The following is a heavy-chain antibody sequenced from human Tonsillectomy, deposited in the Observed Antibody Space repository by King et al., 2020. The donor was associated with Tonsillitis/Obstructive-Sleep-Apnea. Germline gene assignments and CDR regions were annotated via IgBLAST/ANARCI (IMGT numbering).Heavy chain of an antibody. V-gene: IGHV3-30*04. J-gene: IGHJ4*02. CDR1: GFTFSTYA. D-gene: IGHD5-18*01. CDR3: AREEYNYGSGFDY. Sequence: VQLVESGGGEVQPGRSLRLSCAASGFTFSTYAMHWVRQAPGKGLEWVAVILYDGSNKYYADSVKGRFTISRDNSKNTLYLQMNSLRAEDTAVYYCAREEYNYGSGFDYWGQGTLVTVSS. CDR2: ILYDGSNK.